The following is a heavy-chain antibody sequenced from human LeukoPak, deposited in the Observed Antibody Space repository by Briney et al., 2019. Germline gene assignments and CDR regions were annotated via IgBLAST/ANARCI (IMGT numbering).Heavy chain of an antibody. CDR2: IYYSGST. J-gene: IGHJ3*02. Sequence: SETLSLTCTVSGGSISSSSYYWGWIRQPPGKGLEWIGSIYYSGSTYCNPSLKSRVTISVDTSKNQFSLKLSSVTAADTAVYYCARGPITMIVVVITHAFDIWGQGTMVTVSS. V-gene: IGHV4-39*07. D-gene: IGHD3-22*01. CDR3: ARGPITMIVVVITHAFDI. CDR1: GGSISSSSYY.